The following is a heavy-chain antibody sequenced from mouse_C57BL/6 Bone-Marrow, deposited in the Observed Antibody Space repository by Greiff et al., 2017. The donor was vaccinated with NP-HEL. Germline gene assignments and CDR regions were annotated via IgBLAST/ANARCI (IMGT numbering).Heavy chain of an antibody. V-gene: IGHV5-17*01. D-gene: IGHD2-4*01. CDR2: ISSGSSTS. Sequence: EVLLLESGGGLVKPGGSLKLSCAASGFTFTDYGMHWVRQAPEQGLEWIAYISSGSSTSYYADTVKGRFTISRDNAKNTLFLQMSSLRSEDTAMYYCARHYDYSWFAYGGQGTRVTVSA. CDR1: GFTFTDYG. CDR3: ARHYDYSWFAY. J-gene: IGHJ3*01.